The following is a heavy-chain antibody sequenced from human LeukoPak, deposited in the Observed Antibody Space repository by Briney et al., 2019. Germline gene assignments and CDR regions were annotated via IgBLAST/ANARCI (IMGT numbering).Heavy chain of an antibody. Sequence: SETLSLTCSVSGVSISSYYWTWIRQPPGKGLEWIGYDHYSGNTNYNPSLKSRVTLSVDTSKNQLSLKLSSATAADTAVYFCGRDVYDSGGYYFGIDPWGQGILVTVSS. CDR2: DHYSGNT. CDR3: GRDVYDSGGYYFGIDP. CDR1: GVSISSYY. J-gene: IGHJ5*02. V-gene: IGHV4-59*01. D-gene: IGHD3-22*01.